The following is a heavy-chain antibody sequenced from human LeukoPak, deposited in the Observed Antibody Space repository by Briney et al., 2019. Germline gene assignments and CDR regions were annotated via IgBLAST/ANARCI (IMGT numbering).Heavy chain of an antibody. D-gene: IGHD3-10*01. V-gene: IGHV1-18*04. CDR1: GYTFTSYG. CDR2: ISAYNGNT. J-gene: IGHJ5*02. Sequence: ASVKVSCKASGYTFTSYGISWVRQAPGQGLEWMGWISAYNGNTNYAQKLQGRVTMTTDTSTSTAYMELRSLTSDDTAVYYCARGYCGSGILHWFDPWGQGTLVTVSS. CDR3: ARGYCGSGILHWFDP.